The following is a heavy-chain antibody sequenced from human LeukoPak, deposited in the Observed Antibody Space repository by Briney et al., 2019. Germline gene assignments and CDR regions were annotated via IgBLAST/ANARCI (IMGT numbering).Heavy chain of an antibody. V-gene: IGHV3-74*01. CDR3: AREPYYYDSSGYYFPGGFDY. CDR2: INSDGSST. J-gene: IGHJ4*02. CDR1: GFTFSSYW. D-gene: IGHD3-22*01. Sequence: GGSLRLSCAASGFTFSSYWMHWVRQAPGKGLVWVSRINSDGSSTSYADSVKGRFTISRDNAKNTLYLQMNSLRAEDTAVYYCAREPYYYDSSGYYFPGGFDYWGQGTLVTVSS.